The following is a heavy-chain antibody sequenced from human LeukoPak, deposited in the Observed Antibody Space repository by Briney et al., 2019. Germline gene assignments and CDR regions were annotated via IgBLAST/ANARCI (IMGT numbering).Heavy chain of an antibody. CDR3: AKNYYYDRIQH. CDR1: GFTFSSYG. J-gene: IGHJ1*01. V-gene: IGHV3-30*18. D-gene: IGHD3-22*01. Sequence: GRSLRLSCAASGFTFSSYGMHWVRQAPGKGLEWVAVISYDGSNKYYADSVKGRFTISRDNSKNTLYLQMNSLRAEDTAVYYCAKNYYYDRIQHWGQGTLVTVSS. CDR2: ISYDGSNK.